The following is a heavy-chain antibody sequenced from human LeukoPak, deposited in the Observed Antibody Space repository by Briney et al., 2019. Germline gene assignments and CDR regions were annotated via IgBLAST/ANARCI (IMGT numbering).Heavy chain of an antibody. D-gene: IGHD2/OR15-2a*01. J-gene: IGHJ5*02. Sequence: PGGSLRLSCAASEFTFSNNWMSWVRQAPGKGPEWVASIKEDGSIKYYVDSVKGRFTISRDNAKNSLYLQMKSLRAEDTAVYYCARGKTSQNIVTRKTYNWFDPWGQGTLVTVSS. V-gene: IGHV3-7*01. CDR2: IKEDGSIK. CDR1: EFTFSNNW. CDR3: ARGKTSQNIVTRKTYNWFDP.